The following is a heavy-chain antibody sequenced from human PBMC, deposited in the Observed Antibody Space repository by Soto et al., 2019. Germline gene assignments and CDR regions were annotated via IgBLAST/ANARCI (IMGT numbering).Heavy chain of an antibody. CDR2: ISGSGGST. CDR3: AKTRRTEDLHDYIWGTHDY. D-gene: IGHD3-16*01. CDR1: GFTFSSYA. J-gene: IGHJ4*02. V-gene: IGHV3-23*01. Sequence: PGGSLRLSCAASGFTFSSYAMSWVRQAPGKGLEWVSAISGSGGSTYYADSVKGRFTISRDNSKNTLYLQMNSLRAEDTAVYYCAKTRRTEDLHDYIWGTHDYWGQGTLVTVSS.